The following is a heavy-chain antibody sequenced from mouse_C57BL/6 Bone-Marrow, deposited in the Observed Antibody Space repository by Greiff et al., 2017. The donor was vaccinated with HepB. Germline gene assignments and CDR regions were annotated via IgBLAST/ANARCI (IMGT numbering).Heavy chain of an antibody. CDR3: ARESYGYDGAAWFAY. D-gene: IGHD2-2*01. J-gene: IGHJ3*01. V-gene: IGHV1-69*01. CDR1: GYTFTSYW. Sequence: VQLQQPGAELVMPGASVKLSCKASGYTFTSYWMHWVKQRPGQGLEWIGEIDPSDSYTNYNQKFKGKTTLTVDKSSSTAYMQLSSLTSEDSAVYYCARESYGYDGAAWFAYWGQGTLVTVSA. CDR2: IDPSDSYT.